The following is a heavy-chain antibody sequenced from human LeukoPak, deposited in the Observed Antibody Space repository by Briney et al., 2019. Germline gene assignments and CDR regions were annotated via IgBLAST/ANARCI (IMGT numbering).Heavy chain of an antibody. V-gene: IGHV3-20*04. Sequence: GGSLRLACAASGFTFDDYGMSSVRQAPGKGLEWVSGINWNGGSTGYADSVKGRFTISRDNAKNSLYLQMNSLRAEDTALYYCAREAISRVVVAAMYAFDIWGQGTMVTVSS. CDR2: INWNGGST. CDR3: AREAISRVVVAAMYAFDI. D-gene: IGHD2-15*01. CDR1: GFTFDDYG. J-gene: IGHJ3*02.